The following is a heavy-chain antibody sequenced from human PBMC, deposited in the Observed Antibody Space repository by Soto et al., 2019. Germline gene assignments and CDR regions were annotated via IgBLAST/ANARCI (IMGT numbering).Heavy chain of an antibody. CDR3: ASIIRRGDYDGEAFDI. V-gene: IGHV1-46*03. CDR1: GYTFTSYY. Sequence: ASVKVSCKASGYTFTSYYMHWVGQAPGQGLEWMGIINPSGGSTSYAQKFQGRVTMTRDTSTSTVYMELSSLRSEDTAVYYCASIIRRGDYDGEAFDIWGQGTMVTVSS. CDR2: INPSGGST. D-gene: IGHD4-17*01. J-gene: IGHJ3*02.